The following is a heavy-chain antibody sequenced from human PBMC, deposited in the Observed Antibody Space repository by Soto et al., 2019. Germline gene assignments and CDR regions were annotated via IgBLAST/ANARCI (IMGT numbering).Heavy chain of an antibody. CDR1: GFTFSDYY. CDR2: ISSSGSTI. V-gene: IGHV3-11*01. Sequence: QVQLVESGGGLVKPGGSLRLSCAASGFTFSDYYMRWIRQAPGKGLEWVSYISSSGSTIYYADSVKGRFTISRDNAKNRLYVQTNSLRVEDTAVNYCARMHGRYPQWLVPSSIDYWGQGTMVTVSS. D-gene: IGHD6-19*01. J-gene: IGHJ4*02. CDR3: ARMHGRYPQWLVPSSIDY.